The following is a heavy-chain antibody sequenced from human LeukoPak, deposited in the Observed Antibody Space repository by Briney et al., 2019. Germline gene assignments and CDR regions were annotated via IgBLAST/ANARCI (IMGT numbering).Heavy chain of an antibody. D-gene: IGHD3-22*01. J-gene: IGHJ5*02. CDR3: AITYYYDSTTPYNWFDP. Sequence: ASVKVSCKASGGTFSSYAISWVRQAPGQGLEWMGGIIPIFGTANYAQKFQGRVTITADESTSTAYMELSSLRSEDTAVYYCAITYYYDSTTPYNWFDPWGQGTLVTVSS. V-gene: IGHV1-69*13. CDR1: GGTFSSYA. CDR2: IIPIFGTA.